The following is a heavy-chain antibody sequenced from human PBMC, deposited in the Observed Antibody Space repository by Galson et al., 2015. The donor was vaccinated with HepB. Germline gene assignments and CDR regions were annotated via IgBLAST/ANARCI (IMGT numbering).Heavy chain of an antibody. CDR3: ARDRTGYYGSGSSINWFDP. CDR2: INPSGGST. V-gene: IGHV1-46*01. J-gene: IGHJ5*02. D-gene: IGHD3-10*01. CDR1: GYTFSSYY. Sequence: SVKVSCKASGYTFSSYYMHWVRQAPGQGLEWMGIINPSGGSTRYAQKFQGRVTMTRDTSTSTVYMELSSLRSEDTAVYYCARDRTGYYGSGSSINWFDPWGQGTLVTVSS.